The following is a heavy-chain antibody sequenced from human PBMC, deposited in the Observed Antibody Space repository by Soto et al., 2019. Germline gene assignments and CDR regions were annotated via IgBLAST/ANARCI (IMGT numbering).Heavy chain of an antibody. Sequence: SETLSLTCTVSGGSISSGDYYWSWIRQPPGKGLEWIGYIYYSGSTYYNPSLKSRVTISVDTSKNQFSLKLSSVTAADTAVYYCARERREDSGYYNDYWGQGTLVTVS. V-gene: IGHV4-30-4*01. CDR1: GGSISSGDYY. J-gene: IGHJ4*02. CDR3: ARERREDSGYYNDY. D-gene: IGHD3-3*01. CDR2: IYYSGST.